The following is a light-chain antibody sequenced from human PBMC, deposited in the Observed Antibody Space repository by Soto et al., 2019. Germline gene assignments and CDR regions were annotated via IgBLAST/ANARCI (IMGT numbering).Light chain of an antibody. J-gene: IGLJ3*02. CDR2: EGF. Sequence: QSARTQPASVSGSPGQSITISCTGTSSDIGNYNLVSWYQQYPGKAPKLIIYEGFKRPSGVSDRFSGSKFGNTASLTISGLQAEDEADYYCFSYDTNTTFWAFGGGTKLTVL. V-gene: IGLV2-23*01. CDR3: FSYDTNTTFWA. CDR1: SSDIGNYNL.